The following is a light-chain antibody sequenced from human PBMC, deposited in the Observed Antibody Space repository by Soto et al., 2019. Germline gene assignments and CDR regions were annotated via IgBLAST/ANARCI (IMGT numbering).Light chain of an antibody. CDR3: QRYDSLPPT. J-gene: IGKJ5*01. V-gene: IGKV1-33*01. CDR1: RDIGKF. Sequence: DIQMPQSPSSLSASVGDRVTITCQASRDIGKFLNWFQEKPGKAPKLLIYDASNLQTGVASRFSGSGSVTDFTFTITNRQPEDFATYYCQRYDSLPPTFGQGTRLEIK. CDR2: DAS.